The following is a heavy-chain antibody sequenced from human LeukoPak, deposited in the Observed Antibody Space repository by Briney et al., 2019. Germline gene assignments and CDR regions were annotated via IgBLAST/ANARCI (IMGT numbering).Heavy chain of an antibody. CDR2: ISGSGGST. Sequence: GGSLRLSCAASGFTFSSYAMSWVRQAPGKGLEWVSAISGSGGSTYYADSVRGRFTISRDNSKHTLYLQMNSVRAEDTAVYYCAKDLVGATPDDYWGQGTLVTVSS. CDR3: AKDLVGATPDDY. CDR1: GFTFSSYA. D-gene: IGHD1-26*01. J-gene: IGHJ4*02. V-gene: IGHV3-23*01.